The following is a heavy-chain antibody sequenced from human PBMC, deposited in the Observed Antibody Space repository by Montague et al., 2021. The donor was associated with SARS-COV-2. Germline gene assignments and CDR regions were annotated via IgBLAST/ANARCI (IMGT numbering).Heavy chain of an antibody. CDR3: ARVRGVNLIVGAYYYYGMDL. CDR1: GGSFSTYY. D-gene: IGHD3-10*01. Sequence: SETLSLTCAVYGGSFSTYYWSWIRQPPGKGLEWIGEINHSGSTNYNPSLKSRVTISVDTSKNQFSLKLSSVTAADTAVYYCARVRGVNLIVGAYYYYGMDLWGQGATVTVSS. V-gene: IGHV4-34*01. J-gene: IGHJ6*02. CDR2: INHSGST.